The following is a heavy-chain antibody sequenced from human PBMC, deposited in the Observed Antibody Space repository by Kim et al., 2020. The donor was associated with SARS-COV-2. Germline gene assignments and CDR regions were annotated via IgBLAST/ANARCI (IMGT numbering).Heavy chain of an antibody. CDR1: GGTLSNYA. Sequence: SVKVSCKASGGTLSNYAISWVRQAPGQGLAWMGGIIPMFGTANYAQRFRGRVTITADESTGTAYMELNSLRSEDTAVYYCARGDNVVVPAAILGSSWPHEAFDTWGQGTTVIVSS. D-gene: IGHD2-2*01. CDR2: IIPMFGTA. J-gene: IGHJ3*02. V-gene: IGHV1-69*13. CDR3: ARGDNVVVPAAILGSSWPHEAFDT.